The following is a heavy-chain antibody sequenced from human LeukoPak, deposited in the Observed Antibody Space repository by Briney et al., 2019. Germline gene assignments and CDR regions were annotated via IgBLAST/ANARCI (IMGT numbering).Heavy chain of an antibody. CDR3: VSQVVPAAIPDAFDI. J-gene: IGHJ3*02. CDR2: MYRSGST. Sequence: SETLSLTCAVSGFSISTGYYWGWIRQTPGKGLEWVGSMYRSGSTYDNPSLKSRMTISLDTSKNQFSLKLNSVTAADTALYYCVSQVVPAAIPDAFDIWGRGTMVSVSS. V-gene: IGHV4-38-2*01. CDR1: GFSISTGYY. D-gene: IGHD2-2*01.